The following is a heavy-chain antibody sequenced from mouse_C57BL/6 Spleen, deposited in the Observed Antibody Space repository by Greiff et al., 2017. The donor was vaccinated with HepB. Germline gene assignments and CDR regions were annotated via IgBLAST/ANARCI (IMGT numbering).Heavy chain of an antibody. J-gene: IGHJ3*01. V-gene: IGHV1-42*01. CDR2: INPSTGGT. D-gene: IGHD2-4*01. CDR1: GYSFTGYY. Sequence: EVQLQQSGPELVKPGASVKISCKASGYSFTGYYMNWVKQSPEKSLEWIGEINPSTGGTTYNQKFKAKATLTVDKSSSTAYMQLKSLTSEDSAVYYCASYYDYDEGSWFAYWGQGTLVTVSA. CDR3: ASYYDYDEGSWFAY.